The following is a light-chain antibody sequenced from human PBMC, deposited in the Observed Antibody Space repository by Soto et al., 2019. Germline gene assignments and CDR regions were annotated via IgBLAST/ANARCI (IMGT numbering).Light chain of an antibody. Sequence: EIVLTQATTTPSLSPRERATLSCRASQSVSRYLAWYQQKAGQAPRLLIYDASYRATGIPARFSGSGPGTDFTLTISSLESEDFAVYYCQQRSNWITFGQGTRLEIK. J-gene: IGKJ5*01. V-gene: IGKV3-11*01. CDR1: QSVSRY. CDR3: QQRSNWIT. CDR2: DAS.